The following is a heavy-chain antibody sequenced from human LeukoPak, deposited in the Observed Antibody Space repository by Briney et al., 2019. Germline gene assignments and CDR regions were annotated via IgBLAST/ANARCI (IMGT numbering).Heavy chain of an antibody. Sequence: QSGGSFRLSCAASGFTLSSYSMNWVRQAPGKGLEWVSYISGGSSTIYYADSVKGRFTVSRDNAKNSLYLLMDTLRAEDTAVYYCARVGGNQWLDYWGQGTLVTVSS. V-gene: IGHV3-48*01. CDR3: ARVGGNQWLDY. CDR2: ISGGSSTI. J-gene: IGHJ4*02. D-gene: IGHD6-19*01. CDR1: GFTLSSYS.